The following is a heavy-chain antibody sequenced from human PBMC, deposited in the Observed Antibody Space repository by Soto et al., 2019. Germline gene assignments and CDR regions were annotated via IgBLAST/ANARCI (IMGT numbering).Heavy chain of an antibody. J-gene: IGHJ6*02. Sequence: SETLSLTCTVSGGSISSYYWSWIRQPPGKGLEWIGYIYYSGSTNYNPSLKSRVTISVDTSKNQFSLKLSSVTAADTAVYYCARATTVYYYYGMDVWGQGTTVTVSS. CDR2: IYYSGST. CDR3: ARATTVYYYYGMDV. V-gene: IGHV4-59*01. CDR1: GGSISSYY. D-gene: IGHD4-17*01.